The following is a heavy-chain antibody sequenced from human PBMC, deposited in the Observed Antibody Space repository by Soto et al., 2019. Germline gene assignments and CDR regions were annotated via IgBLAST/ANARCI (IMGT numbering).Heavy chain of an antibody. V-gene: IGHV1-69*13. CDR2: IIPIFGTA. Sequence: GASVKVSCKASGGTFSSYTISCVRQAPGQGLEWMGGIIPIFGTANYAQKFQGRVTITADESTSTAYMELSSLRSEDTAVYYCARGITMVRGVIITPWYYGMDVWGQGTTVTVSS. J-gene: IGHJ6*02. D-gene: IGHD3-10*01. CDR1: GGTFSSYT. CDR3: ARGITMVRGVIITPWYYGMDV.